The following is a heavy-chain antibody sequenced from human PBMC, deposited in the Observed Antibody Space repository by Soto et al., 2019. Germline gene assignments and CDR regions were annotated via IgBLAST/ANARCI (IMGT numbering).Heavy chain of an antibody. CDR1: GGSISSSSYY. CDR3: ARRGSGTDP. D-gene: IGHD1-26*01. CDR2: IYYSGST. Sequence: QLQLQESGPGLVKPSETLSLTCTVSGGSISSSSYYWGWIRQPPGKGLEWIGSIYYSGSTYYNPSLMSRVTISVDTSRNQFSLKLCSVTAADTAVYYCARRGSGTDPWGQGSLVTVSS. V-gene: IGHV4-39*01. J-gene: IGHJ5*02.